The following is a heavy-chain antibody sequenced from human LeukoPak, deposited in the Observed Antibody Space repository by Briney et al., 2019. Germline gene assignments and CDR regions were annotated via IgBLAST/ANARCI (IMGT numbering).Heavy chain of an antibody. CDR1: GYSISSGYY. CDR3: ARRRGGGTMVRGVPPRYYFDY. CDR2: IYHSGST. Sequence: SETLSLTCTVSGYSISSGYYWGWIRQPPGQGLEWIGSIYHSGSTNYNPSLKSRVTISVDTSKNQFSLKLSSVTAADTAVYYCARRRGGGTMVRGVPPRYYFDYWGQGTLVTVSS. D-gene: IGHD3-10*01. J-gene: IGHJ4*02. V-gene: IGHV4-38-2*02.